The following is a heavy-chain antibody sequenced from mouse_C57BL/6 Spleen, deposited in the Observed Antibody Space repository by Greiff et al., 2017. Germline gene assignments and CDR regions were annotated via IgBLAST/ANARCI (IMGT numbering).Heavy chain of an antibody. D-gene: IGHD1-1*01. Sequence: EVQLQESGEGLVKPGGSLKLSCAASGFTFSSYAMSWVRQTPEKRLEWVAYISSGGDYIYYADTVKGRFTISRDNARNTLYLQMSSLKSEDTAMYYCTRAGTTVVADWYFDVWGTGTTVTVSS. CDR3: TRAGTTVVADWYFDV. CDR2: ISSGGDYI. CDR1: GFTFSSYA. J-gene: IGHJ1*03. V-gene: IGHV5-9-1*02.